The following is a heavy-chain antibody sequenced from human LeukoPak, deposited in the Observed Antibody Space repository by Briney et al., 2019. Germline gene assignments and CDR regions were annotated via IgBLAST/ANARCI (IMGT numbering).Heavy chain of an antibody. Sequence: ASVKVSCKASGYTFTSYYMHWVRQALGQGLEWMGIINPSGGSTSYAQKFQGRVTMTRDMSTSTVYMELSSLRSEDTAVYYCARDEGAKIAFHIWGQGTMVTVSS. CDR2: INPSGGST. CDR1: GYTFTSYY. CDR3: ARDEGAKIAFHI. D-gene: IGHD1-26*01. V-gene: IGHV1-46*01. J-gene: IGHJ3*02.